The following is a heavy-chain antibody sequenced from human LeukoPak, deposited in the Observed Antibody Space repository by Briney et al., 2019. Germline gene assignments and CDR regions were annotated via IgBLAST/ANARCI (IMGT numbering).Heavy chain of an antibody. CDR2: IDPHSGGT. J-gene: IGHJ4*02. V-gene: IGHV1-2*02. D-gene: IGHD5-18*01. Sequence: GASVKVSCKSSGYTFIDYYLHWVRQAPGQGLVWMVWIDPHSGGTNYAQKFQGRVTMTRDTSVTTAYMDLSTLTSDDTAVYYCARGAGGYSYGFDYCGQGALVTVSS. CDR1: GYTFIDYY. CDR3: ARGAGGYSYGFDY.